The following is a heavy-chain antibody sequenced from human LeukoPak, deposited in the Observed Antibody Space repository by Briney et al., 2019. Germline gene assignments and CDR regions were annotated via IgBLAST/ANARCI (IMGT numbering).Heavy chain of an antibody. Sequence: PPGGSLRLSCAASGFTFSSYAMSWVRQAPGKGLEWVSAISGSGGSTYYADSVKGRFTISRDNSKNTLYLQMDSLRAEDTAVYYCAKGVVPAAMPNWFDPWGQGTLVTVSS. CDR3: AKGVVPAAMPNWFDP. CDR2: ISGSGGST. J-gene: IGHJ5*02. CDR1: GFTFSSYA. V-gene: IGHV3-23*01. D-gene: IGHD2-2*01.